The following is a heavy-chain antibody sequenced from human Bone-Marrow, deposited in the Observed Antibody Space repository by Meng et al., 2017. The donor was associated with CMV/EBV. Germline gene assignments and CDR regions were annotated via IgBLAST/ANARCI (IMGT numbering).Heavy chain of an antibody. Sequence: ASVKVSCKASGYTFTSYGISWVRQAPGQGLEWMGWINAYNGNTNYAQKLQGRVTMTTDTSTSTAYMELRSLRSDDTAVYYCARTQPGPYYYDFWSGCLDYWGQGTLVTVSS. J-gene: IGHJ4*02. D-gene: IGHD3-3*01. V-gene: IGHV1-18*01. CDR1: GYTFTSYG. CDR2: INAYNGNT. CDR3: ARTQPGPYYYDFWSGCLDY.